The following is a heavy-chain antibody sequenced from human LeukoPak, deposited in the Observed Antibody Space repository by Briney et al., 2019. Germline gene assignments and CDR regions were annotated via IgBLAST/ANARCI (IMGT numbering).Heavy chain of an antibody. CDR2: INPSGGST. CDR3: ARSNTSRWSVDY. CDR1: GYTFTSYY. Sequence: ASVKVSCKASGYTFTSYYMHWVRQAPGQGLEWTGIINPSGGSTSYAQKFQGRVTMTRDMSTSTVYMELSSLRSEDTAVYCCARSNTSRWSVDYWGQGTLVTVSS. J-gene: IGHJ4*02. D-gene: IGHD4-23*01. V-gene: IGHV1-46*01.